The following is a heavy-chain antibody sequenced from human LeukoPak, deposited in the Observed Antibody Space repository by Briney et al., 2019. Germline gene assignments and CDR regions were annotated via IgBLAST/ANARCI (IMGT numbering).Heavy chain of an antibody. Sequence: ASVKVSCKVSGYTLTESSMHWVRQAPGKGLEWMGGFDPEDGETIYAQKFQGRVTMTEDTSTDTAYMELSSLRPEDTAVYYCATSGSYPGDYWGQGTLVTVSS. CDR3: ATSGSYPGDY. CDR2: FDPEDGET. CDR1: GYTLTESS. J-gene: IGHJ4*02. D-gene: IGHD1-26*01. V-gene: IGHV1-24*01.